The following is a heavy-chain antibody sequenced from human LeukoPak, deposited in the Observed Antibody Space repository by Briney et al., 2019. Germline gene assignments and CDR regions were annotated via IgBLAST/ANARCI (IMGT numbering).Heavy chain of an antibody. CDR2: ISSSSSYI. V-gene: IGHV3-21*01. Sequence: GGSLRLSCAASGFTFSSYSMNWVRQAPGKGLEWVSSISSSSSYIYYADSVKGRFTIPRDNAKNSLYLQMNSLRAEDTAVYYCASLSDYYGSGSTDYWGQGTLVTVSS. J-gene: IGHJ4*02. D-gene: IGHD3-10*01. CDR3: ASLSDYYGSGSTDY. CDR1: GFTFSSYS.